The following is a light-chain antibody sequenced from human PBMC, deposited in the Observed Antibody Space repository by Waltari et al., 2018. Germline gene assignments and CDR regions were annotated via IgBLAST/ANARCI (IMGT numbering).Light chain of an antibody. CDR1: QSVSKY. CDR3: QKYESLPAT. J-gene: IGKJ1*01. Sequence: EIVLTQSPGTLSLSPGERATLSCRASQSVSKYLAWYQQKPGQAPRLLIYHASTRATGIPDRFSGSGSGTDFSLTISRLEPEDFAVYYCQKYESLPATFGQGTKVEIK. V-gene: IGKV3-20*01. CDR2: HAS.